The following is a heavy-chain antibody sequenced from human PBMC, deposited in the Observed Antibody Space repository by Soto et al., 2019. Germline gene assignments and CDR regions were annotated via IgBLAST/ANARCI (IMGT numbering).Heavy chain of an antibody. CDR1: GFTFSNAW. D-gene: IGHD2-2*01. Sequence: GGSLRLSCAASGFTFSNAWMSWVRQAPGKGLEWVGRIKSKTDGGTTDYAAPVKGRFTISRDDSKNTLYLQMNSLKTEDTAVYYCTTDKGVPAAIFPHYYFDYWGQGTLVTVST. J-gene: IGHJ4*02. CDR2: IKSKTDGGTT. V-gene: IGHV3-15*01. CDR3: TTDKGVPAAIFPHYYFDY.